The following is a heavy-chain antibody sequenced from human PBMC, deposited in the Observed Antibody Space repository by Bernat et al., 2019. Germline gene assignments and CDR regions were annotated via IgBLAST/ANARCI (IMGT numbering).Heavy chain of an antibody. CDR3: YLNMVV. CDR1: GFTFSNSW. J-gene: IGHJ6*04. D-gene: IGHD3-9*01. V-gene: IGHV3-7*03. CDR2: IKPDGGEK. Sequence: EVQLVESGGGLVPPGGSLRLSCLASGFTFSNSWMDWVRQAPGKGLEWVGNIKPDGGEKNYVDSVRGRFTISRDNAKNSVYLQMNSLRAEDTAVYYCYLNMVVWGKGTTVTVSS.